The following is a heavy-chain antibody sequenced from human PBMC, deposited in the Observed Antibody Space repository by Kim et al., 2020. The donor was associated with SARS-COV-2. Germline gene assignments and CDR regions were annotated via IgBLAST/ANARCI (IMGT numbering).Heavy chain of an antibody. CDR3: ASPYYDSSGYYYGGFDY. Sequence: GKGRLTISRDKSKNTMNLQMNRLRAEDTAVYYCASPYYDSSGYYYGGFDYWGQGTLVTVSS. J-gene: IGHJ4*02. V-gene: IGHV3-23*01. D-gene: IGHD3-22*01.